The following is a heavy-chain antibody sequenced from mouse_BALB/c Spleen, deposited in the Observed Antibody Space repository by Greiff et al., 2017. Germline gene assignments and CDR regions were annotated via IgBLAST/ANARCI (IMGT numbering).Heavy chain of an antibody. Sequence: EVNVVESGGGLVKPGGSLKLSCAASGFAFSSYDMSWVRQTPEKRLEWVAYISSGGGSTYYPDTVKGRFTISRDNAKNTLYLQMSSLKSEDTAMYYCARLAYYGNAMDYWGQGTSVTVSS. CDR3: ARLAYYGNAMDY. J-gene: IGHJ4*01. CDR2: ISSGGGST. D-gene: IGHD2-10*01. CDR1: GFAFSSYD. V-gene: IGHV5-12-1*01.